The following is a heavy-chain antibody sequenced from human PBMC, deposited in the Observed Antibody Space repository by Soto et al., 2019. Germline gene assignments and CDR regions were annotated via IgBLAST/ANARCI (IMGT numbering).Heavy chain of an antibody. CDR3: AKSRGGSTSRTIAY. V-gene: IGHV3-48*01. CDR1: GFTFSSYS. Sequence: GGSLRLSCAASGFTFSSYSMTWVRQAPGKGLEWVSYFSGSSRSIFHADSVTGRFTISRDNSKNTLYLQMNSLRAEDTAIYYCAKSRGGSTSRTIAYWGQGSLVTVSS. CDR2: FSGSSRSI. J-gene: IGHJ4*02. D-gene: IGHD2-2*01.